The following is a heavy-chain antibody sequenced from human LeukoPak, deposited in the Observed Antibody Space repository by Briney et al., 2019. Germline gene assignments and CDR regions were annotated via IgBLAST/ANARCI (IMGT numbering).Heavy chain of an antibody. J-gene: IGHJ4*02. Sequence: GASVKVSCKASGGTFSSYAISWVPEAPGQGLEWMGGLIPIFGTANYAQKFQGRVTITTDESTSTAYMELSSLRSEDTAVYYCARGEGESSSWYKEYYFDYWGQGTLVTVSS. D-gene: IGHD6-13*01. CDR1: GGTFSSYA. V-gene: IGHV1-69*05. CDR2: LIPIFGTA. CDR3: ARGEGESSSWYKEYYFDY.